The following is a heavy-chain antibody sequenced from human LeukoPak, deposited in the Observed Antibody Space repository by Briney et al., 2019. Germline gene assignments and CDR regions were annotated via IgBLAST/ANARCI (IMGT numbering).Heavy chain of an antibody. CDR3: AKDPSMVRGVIITWFDP. Sequence: GGSLRLSYAASGFTFSSYAMSWVRQAPGKGLEWVSAISGSGGSTYYADSVKGRFTISRDNSKNTLYLQMNSLRAEDTAVYYCAKDPSMVRGVIITWFDPWGQGTLVTVSS. V-gene: IGHV3-23*01. D-gene: IGHD3-10*01. J-gene: IGHJ5*02. CDR1: GFTFSSYA. CDR2: ISGSGGST.